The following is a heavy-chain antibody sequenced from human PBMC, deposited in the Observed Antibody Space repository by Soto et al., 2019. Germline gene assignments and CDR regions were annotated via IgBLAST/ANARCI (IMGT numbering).Heavy chain of an antibody. D-gene: IGHD3-3*01. Sequence: ASVKVSCKASGYTFTGYYMHRVRQAPGQGLEWMGWINPNSGGTNYAQKFQGRVTMTRDTSISTAYMELSRLRSDDTAVYYCARGGGTYDFWSGSYDAFDIWGQGTMVTVSS. CDR1: GYTFTGYY. CDR2: INPNSGGT. V-gene: IGHV1-2*02. CDR3: ARGGGTYDFWSGSYDAFDI. J-gene: IGHJ3*02.